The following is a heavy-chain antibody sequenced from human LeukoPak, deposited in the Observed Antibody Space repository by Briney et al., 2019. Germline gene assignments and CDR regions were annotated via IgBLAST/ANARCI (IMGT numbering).Heavy chain of an antibody. CDR2: INHSGST. J-gene: IGHJ3*02. V-gene: IGHV4-34*01. CDR1: GGSFSGYY. Sequence: SETLSLTCAVYGGSFSGYYWSWIRQPPGKGLEWIGEINHSGSTNYNPSLKSRVTISVDTSKNQFSLKLSSVTAADTAVYYCAREGPQWLAQGAFDIWGQGTMVTVSP. CDR3: AREGPQWLAQGAFDI. D-gene: IGHD6-19*01.